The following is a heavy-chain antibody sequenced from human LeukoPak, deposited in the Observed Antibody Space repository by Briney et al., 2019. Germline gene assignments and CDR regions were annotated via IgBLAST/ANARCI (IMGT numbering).Heavy chain of an antibody. J-gene: IGHJ4*02. D-gene: IGHD4-17*01. CDR2: IYSGGSGGST. CDR1: GFTVSSNY. CDR3: ATRGDYGDYWYYFDY. Sequence: GGSLRLSCAAYGFTVSSNYISWDRQAAGKVLEWVSVIYSGGSGGSTYYADSVKGRFTISRDNSKNTLYLQMNSLRAEDTAVYYCATRGDYGDYWYYFDYWGQGTLVTVSS. V-gene: IGHV3-53*01.